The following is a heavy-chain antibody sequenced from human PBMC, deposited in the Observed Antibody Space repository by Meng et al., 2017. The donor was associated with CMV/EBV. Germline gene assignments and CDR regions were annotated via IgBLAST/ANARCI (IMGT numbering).Heavy chain of an antibody. V-gene: IGHV4-34*01. CDR2: INHSGST. D-gene: IGHD2-15*01. Sequence: QVQLQEGGAGLLKPSETLSLTCAVYGGSFSGYYWSWIRQPPGKGLEWIGEINHSGSTNYNPSLKSRVTISVDTSKNQFSLKLSSVTAADTAVYYCASSLTYPDYWGQGTLVTVSS. J-gene: IGHJ4*02. CDR3: ASSLTYPDY. CDR1: GGSFSGYY.